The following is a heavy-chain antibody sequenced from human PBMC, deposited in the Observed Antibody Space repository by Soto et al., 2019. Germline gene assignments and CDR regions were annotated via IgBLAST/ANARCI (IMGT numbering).Heavy chain of an antibody. CDR1: GSTFSSDD. D-gene: IGHD6-19*01. Sequence: PGGSLRLSCVVSGSTFSSDDMSWVRQAPERGLEWVSGISDSGGSTYYADSVKGRFTISRDNAKNTLYLQMKSLRVEDTALYYCPKDRGWSLAVAGLFDYWGPGTQVTVSS. J-gene: IGHJ4*02. CDR3: PKDRGWSLAVAGLFDY. V-gene: IGHV3-23*01. CDR2: ISDSGGST.